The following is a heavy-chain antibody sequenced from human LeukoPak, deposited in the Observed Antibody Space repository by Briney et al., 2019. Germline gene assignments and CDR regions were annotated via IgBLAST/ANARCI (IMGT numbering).Heavy chain of an antibody. D-gene: IGHD6-19*01. CDR1: GYTFTGYY. V-gene: IGHV1-2*06. CDR3: ARVRGPYSSGDY. CDR2: INPNSGGT. Sequence: ASVKVSCKASGYTFTGYYMHWVRQAPGQGVEWMGRINPNSGGTNYAQKFQGRVTMTRDTSISTAYMELSRLRSDDTAVYYCARVRGPYSSGDYWGQGTLVTVSS. J-gene: IGHJ4*02.